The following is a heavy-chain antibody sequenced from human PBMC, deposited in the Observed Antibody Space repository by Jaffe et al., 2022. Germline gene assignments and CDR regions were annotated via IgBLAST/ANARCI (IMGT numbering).Heavy chain of an antibody. J-gene: IGHJ6*03. CDR1: GFSLSNARMG. CDR3: ARIGYSYGYFDFSYYYYYMDV. CDR2: IFSNDEK. Sequence: QVTLKESGPVLVKPTETLTLTCTVSGFSLSNARMGVSWIRQPPGKALEWLAHIFSNDEKSYSTSLKSRLTISKDTSKSQVVLTMTNMDPVDTATYYCARIGYSYGYFDFSYYYYYMDVWGKGTTVTVSS. D-gene: IGHD5-18*01. V-gene: IGHV2-26*01.